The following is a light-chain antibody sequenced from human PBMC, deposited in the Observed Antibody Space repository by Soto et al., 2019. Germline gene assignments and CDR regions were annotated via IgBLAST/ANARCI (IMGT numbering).Light chain of an antibody. Sequence: QLVLTQSPSASASLGASVKLTCTLSSGHSTYAIAWHQQQQEKGPRYLMKLNSDGSHSKGDGIPDRFSGSSSGAERYLTISSLQYEDEADYYCQTWGTGIHVIFGGGTKLTVL. CDR1: SGHSTYA. J-gene: IGLJ2*01. CDR3: QTWGTGIHVI. V-gene: IGLV4-69*01. CDR2: LNSDGSH.